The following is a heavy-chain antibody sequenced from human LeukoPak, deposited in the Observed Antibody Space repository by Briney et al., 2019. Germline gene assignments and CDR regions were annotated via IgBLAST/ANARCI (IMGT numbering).Heavy chain of an antibody. V-gene: IGHV3-21*01. J-gene: IGHJ5*02. CDR1: GFTFSSYS. CDR3: ARGVGDCSSTSCWNWFDP. D-gene: IGHD2-2*01. Sequence: GSPRLSCAASGFTFSSYSMNWVRQAPGKGLEWVSSISSSTSYIYYADSVNGRFTISRDNAKNSLYLQMNSLRAEDTAVYYCARGVGDCSSTSCWNWFDPWGQGTLVTVSS. CDR2: ISSSTSYI.